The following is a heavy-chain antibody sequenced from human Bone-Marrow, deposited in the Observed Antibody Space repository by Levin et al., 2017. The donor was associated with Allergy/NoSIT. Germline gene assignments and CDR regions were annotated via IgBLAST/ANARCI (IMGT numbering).Heavy chain of an antibody. Sequence: GGSLRLSCAASGFTFNDAWMSWVRQAPGKGLEWIGRIKSNSDGGTTDYAAPVKGRFTISRDESRNTMYLQMKSLKTEDTAVYYCTTDGPAPNWGQGTLVTVSS. CDR1: GFTFNDAW. CDR3: TTDGPAPN. V-gene: IGHV3-15*01. J-gene: IGHJ4*02. CDR2: IKSNSDGGTT.